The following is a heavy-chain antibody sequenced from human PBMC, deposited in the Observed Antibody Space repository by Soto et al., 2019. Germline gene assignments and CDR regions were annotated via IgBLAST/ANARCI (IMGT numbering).Heavy chain of an antibody. CDR1: GFTFSSYS. CDR3: ARDGYGVDYYYYMDV. V-gene: IGHV3-21*01. Sequence: GGSLRLSCAASGFTFSSYSMNWVRQAPGKRLEWVSSNSSSSSYIYYADSVKGRSTISRDNPKNSLYLQMNSLRAEDTAVYYCARDGYGVDYYYYMDVWGKGTTVTVSS. D-gene: IGHD4-17*01. CDR2: NSSSSSYI. J-gene: IGHJ6*03.